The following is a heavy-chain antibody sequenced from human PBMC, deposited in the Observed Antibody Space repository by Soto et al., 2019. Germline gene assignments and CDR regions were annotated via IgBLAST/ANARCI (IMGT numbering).Heavy chain of an antibody. CDR1: GFTFSNYG. CDR2: ISYDGSDK. CDR3: ARDRDSSSWPRPPDH. D-gene: IGHD6-13*01. Sequence: QVQLVESGGGVVQPGRSLRLSCAASGFTFSNYGLYWVRQAPGKGLEWVAVISYDGSDKYYADSVKGRFTISRDNSKNTLYVQMNSRRVEDVAVSYCARDRDSSSWPRPPDHWGQGTLVTVSS. J-gene: IGHJ4*02. V-gene: IGHV3-30*03.